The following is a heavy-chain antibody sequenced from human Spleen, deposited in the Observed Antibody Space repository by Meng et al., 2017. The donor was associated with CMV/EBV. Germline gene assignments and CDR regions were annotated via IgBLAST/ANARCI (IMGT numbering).Heavy chain of an antibody. CDR1: GGSISSSAYY. Sequence: GSLRLSCAVSGGSISSSAYYWAWIRQPPEKGLEWIGTIFHTGSSYYNPSLKSRVTISVDTSNNLFSLNLRSVNAADTAVYYCARATGDWYFDLWGRGTLVTVSS. CDR3: ARATGDWYFDL. J-gene: IGHJ2*01. V-gene: IGHV4-39*07. D-gene: IGHD7-27*01. CDR2: IFHTGSS.